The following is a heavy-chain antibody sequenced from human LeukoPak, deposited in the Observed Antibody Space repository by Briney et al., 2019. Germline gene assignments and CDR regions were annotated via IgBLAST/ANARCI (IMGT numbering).Heavy chain of an antibody. D-gene: IGHD3-3*01. CDR3: ARSPTYFEFWNGYYHFDY. V-gene: IGHV3-30*03. Sequence: GRSLRLSCAASGFTFSSYGMHWVRQAPGKGLEWVAVISVDGSNEYYADSVKGRFTISRDNSKNTLYLQMNSLRPEDTAVYYCARSPTYFEFWNGYYHFDYWGRGTLVTVSS. J-gene: IGHJ4*02. CDR1: GFTFSSYG. CDR2: ISVDGSNE.